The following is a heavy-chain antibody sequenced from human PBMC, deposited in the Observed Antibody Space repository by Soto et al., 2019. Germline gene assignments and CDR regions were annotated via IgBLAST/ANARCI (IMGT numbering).Heavy chain of an antibody. CDR3: ARGELEPAIDYYYGMDV. V-gene: IGHV1-69*02. Sequence: QVQLVQSGAEVKKPGSSVKVSCKASGGTFSSYTISWVRQAPGQGLEWMGRIIPILGIANYAQKFQGRVTLTADKSTSTAYMELSSLRSEDTAVYYWARGELEPAIDYYYGMDVWGQGTTVTVSS. J-gene: IGHJ6*02. CDR2: IIPILGIA. CDR1: GGTFSSYT. D-gene: IGHD1-1*01.